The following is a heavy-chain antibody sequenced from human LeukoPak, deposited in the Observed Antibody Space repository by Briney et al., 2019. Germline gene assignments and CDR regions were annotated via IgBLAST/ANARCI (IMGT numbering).Heavy chain of an antibody. CDR3: ARVRGGKVTAPDY. J-gene: IGHJ4*02. Sequence: SETLSLTCAVSGGSISSSNWWSWVRQPPGKGLEWIGEIHHSGSTNYNPSLKSRVTISVDTSKNQFSLKLSSVTAADTAVYYCARVRGGKVTAPDYWGQGTLVTVSS. CDR1: GGSISSSNW. D-gene: IGHD3-16*01. CDR2: IHHSGST. V-gene: IGHV4-4*02.